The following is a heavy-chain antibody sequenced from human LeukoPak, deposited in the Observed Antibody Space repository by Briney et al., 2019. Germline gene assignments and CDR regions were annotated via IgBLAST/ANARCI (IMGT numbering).Heavy chain of an antibody. D-gene: IGHD5-18*01. CDR1: GFTFSSYG. CDR2: ISGSGGST. Sequence: GGSLRLSCAASGFTFSSYGMHWVRQAPGKGLEWVSAISGSGGSTYYADSVKGRFTISRDNSKNTLYLQMNSLRAEDTAVYYCAKTLLETWIQLWFSGAFDIWGQGTMVTVSS. CDR3: AKTLLETWIQLWFSGAFDI. J-gene: IGHJ3*02. V-gene: IGHV3-23*01.